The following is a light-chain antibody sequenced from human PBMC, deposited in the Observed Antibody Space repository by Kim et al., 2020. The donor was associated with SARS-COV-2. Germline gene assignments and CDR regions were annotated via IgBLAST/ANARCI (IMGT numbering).Light chain of an antibody. V-gene: IGLV3-19*01. Sequence: ALGQTVRITCQGASLKFYYASWYQQKPGQAPILIIYDKNNRPSGIPDRFSGSTSGSTASLTITGAQAEDEADYYCGSRDSDNHLGLFGGGTQLTVL. CDR1: SLKFYY. J-gene: IGLJ2*01. CDR3: GSRDSDNHLGL. CDR2: DKN.